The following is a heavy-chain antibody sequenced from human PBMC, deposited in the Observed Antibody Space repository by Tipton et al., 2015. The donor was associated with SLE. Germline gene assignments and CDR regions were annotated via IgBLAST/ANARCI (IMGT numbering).Heavy chain of an antibody. D-gene: IGHD6-25*01. CDR1: GGSISSSHYY. J-gene: IGHJ3*01. Sequence: TLSLTCTVSGGSISSSHYYWDWIRQPPGKGLEWFGSIYSSGGTYYNPSLKSRVTISVDTSKNQFSLELSSVTAADTAVYYCARTEVGGYSHDAFDLWGHGTMVTVSS. CDR3: ARTEVGGYSHDAFDL. CDR2: IYSSGGT. V-gene: IGHV4-39*07.